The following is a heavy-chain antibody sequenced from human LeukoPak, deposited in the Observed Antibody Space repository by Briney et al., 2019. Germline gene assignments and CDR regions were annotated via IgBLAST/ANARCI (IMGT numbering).Heavy chain of an antibody. CDR2: ISSRGDST. CDR1: GFIFSNYA. J-gene: IGHJ4*02. V-gene: IGHV3-23*01. CDR3: VKGPRPDITVAHTVEN. Sequence: GGSLRLSCAASGFIFSNYAMSWVRQVPGRGLEWLSTISSRGDSTYVADSVKGRFTISRDNSKNSLYLQMNTVRAEDTAVYYCVKGPRPDITVAHTVENWGQGTLVTVSS. D-gene: IGHD6-19*01.